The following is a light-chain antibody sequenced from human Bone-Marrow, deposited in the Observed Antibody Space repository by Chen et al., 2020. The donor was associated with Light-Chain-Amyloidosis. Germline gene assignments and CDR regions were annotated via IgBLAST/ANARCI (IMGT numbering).Light chain of an antibody. CDR3: AAWDESLNGWV. J-gene: IGLJ3*02. V-gene: IGLV1-47*02. CDR1: SSNIGTNS. Sequence: QSVLTQPPAASASPGQRVTVSCSGSSSNIGTNSLYWYQQLPGAAPTVLIYRKSQRPSGVPARFSGSTSGTTGSLALSGLRSEDEGDYYCAAWDESLNGWVFGGGTKLTVL. CDR2: RKS.